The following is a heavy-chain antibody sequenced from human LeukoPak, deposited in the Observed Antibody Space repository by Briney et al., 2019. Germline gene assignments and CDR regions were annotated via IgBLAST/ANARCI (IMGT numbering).Heavy chain of an antibody. Sequence: PGGSLRLSCAASGFTFSSYSMNWVRQAPGKGLEWVSSISSSSSYIYYADSVKGRFTISRDNAKNSLYLQMNSVRAEDTAVYYCAKDHPPSTLLWFGELAPFNWFDPWGQGTLVTVSS. V-gene: IGHV3-21*01. D-gene: IGHD3-10*01. CDR2: ISSSSSYI. CDR3: AKDHPPSTLLWFGELAPFNWFDP. J-gene: IGHJ5*02. CDR1: GFTFSSYS.